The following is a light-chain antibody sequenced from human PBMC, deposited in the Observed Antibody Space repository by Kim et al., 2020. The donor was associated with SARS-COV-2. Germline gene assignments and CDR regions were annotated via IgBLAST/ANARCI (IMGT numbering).Light chain of an antibody. Sequence: RVTIACTGSSSNIGAGYDVHWYQQLPGTAPKLLIYGNSNRPSGVPDRFSGSKSGTSASLAITGLQAEDEADYYCQSHDTSLTIWVFGGGTQLTVL. J-gene: IGLJ3*02. CDR1: SSNIGAGYD. CDR3: QSHDTSLTIWV. CDR2: GNS. V-gene: IGLV1-40*01.